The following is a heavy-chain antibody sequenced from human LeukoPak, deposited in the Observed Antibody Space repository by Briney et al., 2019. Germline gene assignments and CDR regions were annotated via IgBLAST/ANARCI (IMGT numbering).Heavy chain of an antibody. D-gene: IGHD3-9*01. V-gene: IGHV3-66*04. CDR3: AGLHYDVLTGPFDY. J-gene: IGHJ4*02. Sequence: GGSLRLSCAASGITVNTNYMSWVRQAPGKGLEWVSIIYSGGATFYADSVKGRFTISRESSKNTLWLQMNSLRVEDTAVYYCAGLHYDVLTGPFDYWGQGTLVTVSS. CDR1: GITVNTNY. CDR2: IYSGGAT.